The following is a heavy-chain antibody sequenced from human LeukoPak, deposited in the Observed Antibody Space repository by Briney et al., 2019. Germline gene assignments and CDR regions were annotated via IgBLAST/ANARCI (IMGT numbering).Heavy chain of an antibody. V-gene: IGHV4-31*03. D-gene: IGHD1-26*01. Sequence: SETLSLTCTVSGGSISSGGYYWSWIRQHPGKGLEWIGYIYYSGSTYYNPSLKNRVAISVDTSKNQFSLKLSSVTAADTAVYYCARVYRALFWFDPWGQGTLVTVSS. CDR2: IYYSGST. CDR1: GGSISSGGYY. CDR3: ARVYRALFWFDP. J-gene: IGHJ5*02.